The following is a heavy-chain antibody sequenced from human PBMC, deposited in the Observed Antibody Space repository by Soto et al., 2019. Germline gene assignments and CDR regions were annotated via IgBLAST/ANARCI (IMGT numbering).Heavy chain of an antibody. CDR2: IGAYNENA. CDR1: GYTFTSYG. D-gene: IGHD2-2*01. J-gene: IGHJ4*02. V-gene: IGHV1-18*01. CDR3: SREYCSSTSCYWVDY. Sequence: QVQLVQSGAEVKKPGASVEVSCKASGYTFTSYGISWVRQAPGQGLEWMGWIGAYNENAKFAQKFPGRVTMTTDTSTRTIYMELRSLSSADTAVYYCSREYCSSTSCYWVDYWGQGTLVTVSS.